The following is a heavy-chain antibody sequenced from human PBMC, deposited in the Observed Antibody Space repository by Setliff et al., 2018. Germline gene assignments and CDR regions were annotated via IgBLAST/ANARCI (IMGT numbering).Heavy chain of an antibody. CDR2: ISGHTGNT. V-gene: IGHV1-18*01. CDR1: GYSFTSYG. D-gene: IGHD2-8*01. J-gene: IGHJ4*02. CDR3: SRLVRYCTSTTCQRASGAEF. Sequence: GASVKVSCKASGYSFTSYGITWVRQAPGQGLEWMGWISGHTGNTYYAQKLQGRVTMTTDTSTSTAYMELRSLTSDDTAVYYCSRLVRYCTSTTCQRASGAEFWGQGTLVTVSS.